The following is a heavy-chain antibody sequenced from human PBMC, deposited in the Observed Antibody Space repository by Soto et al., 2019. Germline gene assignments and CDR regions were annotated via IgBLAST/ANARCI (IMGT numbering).Heavy chain of an antibody. CDR1: GGTFSSYA. V-gene: IGHV1-69*13. CDR2: IIPIFGTA. D-gene: IGHD1-7*01. J-gene: IGHJ6*02. Sequence: ASVKVSCKASGGTFSSYAISWVRQAPGQGLEWMGGIIPIFGTANYAQKFQGRVTITADESTSTAYMELSSLRSEDTAVYYCARSPGTGTTRIRYYYYYYGMDVWGQGTTVTVSS. CDR3: ARSPGTGTTRIRYYYYYYGMDV.